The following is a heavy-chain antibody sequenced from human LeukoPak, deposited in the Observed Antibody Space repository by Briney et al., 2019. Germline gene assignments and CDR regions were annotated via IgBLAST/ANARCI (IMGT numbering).Heavy chain of an antibody. V-gene: IGHV3-7*01. CDR1: GFTFSSYW. CDR3: ARGITGMMLDY. CDR2: IKQDGSEK. D-gene: IGHD1-20*01. J-gene: IGHJ4*02. Sequence: GGSLRLFCAASGFTFSSYWMSWVRQAPGKGLEWVANIKQDGSEKYYVDSVKGRFTISRDNAKNSLYLQMNSLRAEDTAVYYCARGITGMMLDYWGQGTLVTVSS.